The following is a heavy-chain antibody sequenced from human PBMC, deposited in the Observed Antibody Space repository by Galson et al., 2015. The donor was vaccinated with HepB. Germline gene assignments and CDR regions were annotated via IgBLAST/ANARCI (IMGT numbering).Heavy chain of an antibody. CDR2: INAGNGNT. V-gene: IGHV1-3*01. CDR1: GSTFTSYA. CDR3: ARAESGGDYGDYEGMDV. J-gene: IGHJ6*02. D-gene: IGHD4-17*01. Sequence: SVKVSCKASGSTFTSYAMHWVRQAPGQRLEWMGWINAGNGNTKYSQKFQGRVAITRDTSASTAYMELSSLRSEDTAVYYCARAESGGDYGDYEGMDVWGQGTTVTVSS.